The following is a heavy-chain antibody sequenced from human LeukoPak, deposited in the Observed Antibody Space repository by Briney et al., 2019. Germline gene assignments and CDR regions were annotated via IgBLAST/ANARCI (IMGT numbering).Heavy chain of an antibody. V-gene: IGHV4-34*01. CDR3: ARRPQLASQTYIRRYYFDC. CDR1: GGSFSGYY. CDR2: INHSGST. Sequence: SETLSLTCAVYGGSFSGYYWSWIRQPPGKGLEWIGEINHSGSTNYNPSLKSQVTISVDTSKNQFSLKLSSVTAADTAVYYCARRPQLASQTYIRRYYFDCWGQGTLVTVSS. J-gene: IGHJ4*02. D-gene: IGHD1-1*01.